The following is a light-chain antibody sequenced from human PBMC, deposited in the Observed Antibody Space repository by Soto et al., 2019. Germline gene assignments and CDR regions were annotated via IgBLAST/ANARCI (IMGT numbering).Light chain of an antibody. Sequence: EIVLTQSPGTLSLSPAERATLSCRASQSVSSSYLAWYQQKPGQAPRLLIYGASSRATGIPDRFSGSGSGTDFTLTSSRLEPEDFPVYYCQQYGSSPGTFGQGSKVEIK. V-gene: IGKV3-20*01. CDR2: GAS. CDR1: QSVSSSY. J-gene: IGKJ1*01. CDR3: QQYGSSPGT.